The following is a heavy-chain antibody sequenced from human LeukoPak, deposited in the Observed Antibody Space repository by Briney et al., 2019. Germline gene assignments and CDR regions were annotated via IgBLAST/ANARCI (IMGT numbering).Heavy chain of an antibody. D-gene: IGHD4-17*01. CDR2: ISSSSSTI. CDR3: ARDLQDDYGDLIYYYYMDV. J-gene: IGHJ6*03. CDR1: GFTFSSYS. V-gene: IGHV3-48*01. Sequence: PGGSLRLSCAASGFTFSSYSMNWVRQAPGKGLEWVSYISSSSSTIYYADSVKGRFTISRDNAKNSLYLQMNSLRAEDTAVYYCARDLQDDYGDLIYYYYMDVWGKGTTVTVSS.